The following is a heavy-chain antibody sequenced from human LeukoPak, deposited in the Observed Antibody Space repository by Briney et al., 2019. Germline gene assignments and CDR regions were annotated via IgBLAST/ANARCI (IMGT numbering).Heavy chain of an antibody. CDR1: GGTLSRYA. J-gene: IGHJ4*02. Sequence: ASVKVSCKASGGTLSRYAISWVRQAPGQGPEWMGGIIPIFGTTNYAQKFQGRVTITADESMSTAYMELSSLRSEDTAVYYCARIVGIASRGYFDYWGQGTLVTVSS. V-gene: IGHV1-69*13. CDR3: ARIVGIASRGYFDY. D-gene: IGHD3-10*01. CDR2: IIPIFGTT.